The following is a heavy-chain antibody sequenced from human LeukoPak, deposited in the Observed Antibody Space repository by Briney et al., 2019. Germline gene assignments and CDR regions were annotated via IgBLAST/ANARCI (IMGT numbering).Heavy chain of an antibody. CDR3: ARDRTGTINWFDP. J-gene: IGHJ5*02. V-gene: IGHV1-69*13. CDR1: GGTFSIYA. Sequence: SVTVSSTASGGTFSIYAISWVRQAPGQGLEWMGGIIPIFGTANYAQKFQGRVTITADESTSTAYMELSSLRSEDTAVYYCARDRTGTINWFDPWGQGTLVTVSS. CDR2: IIPIFGTA. D-gene: IGHD1-7*01.